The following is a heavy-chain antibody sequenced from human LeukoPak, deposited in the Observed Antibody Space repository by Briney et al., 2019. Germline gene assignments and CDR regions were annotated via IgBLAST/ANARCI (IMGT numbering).Heavy chain of an antibody. CDR3: ARDRYRGYSYGFPDY. J-gene: IGHJ4*02. CDR2: INHSGST. CDR1: GGSFSGYY. Sequence: SETLSLTCAVYGGSFSGYYWSWICQPPGKGLEWIGEINHSGSTNYNPSLKSRVTISVDTSKNQFSLKLSSVTAADTAVYYCARDRYRGYSYGFPDYWGQGTLVTVSS. V-gene: IGHV4-34*01. D-gene: IGHD5-18*01.